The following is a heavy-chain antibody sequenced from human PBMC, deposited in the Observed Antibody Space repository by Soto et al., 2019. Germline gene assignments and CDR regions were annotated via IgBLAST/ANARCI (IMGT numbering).Heavy chain of an antibody. D-gene: IGHD6-13*01. CDR1: GGSISSYY. CDR2: IYYSGST. J-gene: IGHJ4*02. V-gene: IGHV4-59*08. Sequence: QVQLQESGPGLVKPSETLSLTCNVSGGSISSYYWSWIRQPPGKGLEWIGYIYYSGSTNYNPSLKIRVTISVDTSKNQFSLKLRSVTAADTAVYYCARHTSSTSWTAYWGQGTLVTVSS. CDR3: ARHTSSTSWTAY.